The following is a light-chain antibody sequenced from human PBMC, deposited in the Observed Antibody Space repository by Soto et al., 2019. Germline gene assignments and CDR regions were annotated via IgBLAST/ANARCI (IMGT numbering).Light chain of an antibody. CDR3: QQGSNWPPT. V-gene: IGKV3-11*01. CDR1: QSVSSY. J-gene: IGKJ3*01. Sequence: VLTQSPSTLSLSPGERVPLSCMASQSVSSYLAWYQQKPGQAPRLLIYDASNRATGIPARFSGSGSGTDFTLTISSLEPEDFAVYYCQQGSNWPPTFGPGTKVDIK. CDR2: DAS.